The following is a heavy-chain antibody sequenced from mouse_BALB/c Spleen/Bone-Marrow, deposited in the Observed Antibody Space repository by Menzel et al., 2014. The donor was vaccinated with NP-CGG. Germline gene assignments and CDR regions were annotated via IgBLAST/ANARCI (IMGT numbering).Heavy chain of an antibody. J-gene: IGHJ4*01. CDR3: ARFPMDY. CDR2: IRDKAYGYTT. CDR1: GFTLTDYY. Sequence: EVNVVESGGGLVQPGGSLRLSCTTSGFTLTDYYMSWVRQPPGKALEWLVFIRDKAYGYTTEYSASVRGRFTISRDNSQSILYLQMNTLRAEDSATYYCARFPMDYWGQGTSVTVSS. V-gene: IGHV7-3*02.